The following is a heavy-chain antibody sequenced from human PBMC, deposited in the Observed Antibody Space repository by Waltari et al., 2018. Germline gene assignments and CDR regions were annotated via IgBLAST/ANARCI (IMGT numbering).Heavy chain of an antibody. CDR1: GFTFSSYG. D-gene: IGHD1-1*01. Sequence: QVQLVESGGGVVQPGRSLRLSCAASGFTFSSYGMHWVRQAPGKGLEWVAVRWYDGSNKYYADSVKGRFTISRDNSKNTLYLQMNSLRAEDTAVYYCARIQPGGPFDYWGQGTLVTVSS. J-gene: IGHJ4*02. CDR2: RWYDGSNK. CDR3: ARIQPGGPFDY. V-gene: IGHV3-33*01.